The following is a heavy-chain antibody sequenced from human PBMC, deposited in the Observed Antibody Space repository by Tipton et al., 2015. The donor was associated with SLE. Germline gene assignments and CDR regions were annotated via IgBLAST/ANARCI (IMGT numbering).Heavy chain of an antibody. Sequence: TLSLTCSVSGGSISSNYWIWIRQPPGKGLEWIGYISDGGGTNHNPSLKSRVAISVDPAKNQFSLKLSSVTAADTAVYYCARDVAAELDYWGQGTLVTVSS. J-gene: IGHJ4*02. D-gene: IGHD6-13*01. V-gene: IGHV4-59*12. CDR3: ARDVAAELDY. CDR2: ISDGGGT. CDR1: GGSISSNY.